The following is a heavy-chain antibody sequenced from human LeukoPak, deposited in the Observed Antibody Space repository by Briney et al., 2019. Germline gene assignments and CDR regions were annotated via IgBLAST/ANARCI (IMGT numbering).Heavy chain of an antibody. CDR1: GFTFSGYE. J-gene: IGHJ4*02. V-gene: IGHV3-48*03. CDR3: ARDIAYCSGGSCYSAGLG. Sequence: PGGSLRLSCAASGFTFSGYEMNWVRQAPGRGLEWVSYISSSGSTIYYAESVKGRFTISRDNAKNSLYLQMNTLRAEHTAVYYCARDIAYCSGGSCYSAGLGWGQGTLVTVSS. D-gene: IGHD2-15*01. CDR2: ISSSGSTI.